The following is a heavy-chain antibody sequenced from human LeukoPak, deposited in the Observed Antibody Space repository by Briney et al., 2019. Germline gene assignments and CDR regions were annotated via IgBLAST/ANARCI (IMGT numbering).Heavy chain of an antibody. CDR3: AKVMVRGVIEDYYYYYGMDV. D-gene: IGHD3-10*01. Sequence: HPGGSLRLSCAASGFTFSSYGMHWVRQAPVKGLEWVAVISYDGSNKYYADSVKGRFTISRDNSKNTLYLQMNSLRAEDTAVYYCAKVMVRGVIEDYYYYYGMDVWGQGTTVTVSS. CDR2: ISYDGSNK. J-gene: IGHJ6*02. V-gene: IGHV3-30*18. CDR1: GFTFSSYG.